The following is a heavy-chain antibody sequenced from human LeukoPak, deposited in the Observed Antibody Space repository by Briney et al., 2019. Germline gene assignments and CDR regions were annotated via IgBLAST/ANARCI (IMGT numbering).Heavy chain of an antibody. J-gene: IGHJ3*02. CDR1: GGSISSSSYY. D-gene: IGHD2-15*01. CDR3: ARRRRVDCSGGSCYSVRGAFDI. CDR2: IYYSGST. Sequence: SETLSLTCTVSGGSISSSSYYWGWIRQPPGKGLEWIGSIYYSGSTYYNPSLKSRVTISVDTSKNQFSLKLSSVTAADTAVYYCARRRRVDCSGGSCYSVRGAFDIWGQGTMVTASS. V-gene: IGHV4-39*01.